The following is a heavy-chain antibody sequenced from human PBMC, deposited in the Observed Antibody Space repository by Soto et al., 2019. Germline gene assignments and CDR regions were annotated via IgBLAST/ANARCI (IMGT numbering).Heavy chain of an antibody. CDR2: IYYRGST. J-gene: IGHJ4*02. V-gene: IGHV4-31*03. D-gene: IGHD4-17*01. Sequence: QVQLQESGPGLVKPSQTLSLTCTVSGGSISTGGYYWTWIRQHPGKGLEWIGYIYYRGSTYYNPSLKSRVTISVDTSKNQFSLQLSYVTAADTAVYYCARGLSVTVFDNWGQGTLVTVSS. CDR1: GGSISTGGYY. CDR3: ARGLSVTVFDN.